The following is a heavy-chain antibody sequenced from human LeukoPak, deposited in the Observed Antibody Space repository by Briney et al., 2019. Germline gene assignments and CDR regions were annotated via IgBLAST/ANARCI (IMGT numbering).Heavy chain of an antibody. J-gene: IGHJ4*02. CDR1: GFTFSTYK. CDR3: ARDFGYF. Sequence: GGSLRLSGAASGFTFSTYKLNWVRQAPGKGLEWVSYISSSGSIIYYSDSVKGRFTISRDNAKNSLYLQMNSLRAEDTAVYYCARDFGYFWGQGTLVTVSS. V-gene: IGHV3-48*03. CDR2: ISSSGSII. D-gene: IGHD3-10*01.